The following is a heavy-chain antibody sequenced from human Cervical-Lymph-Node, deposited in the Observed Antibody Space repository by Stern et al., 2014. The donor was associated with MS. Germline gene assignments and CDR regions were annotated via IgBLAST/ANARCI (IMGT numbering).Heavy chain of an antibody. J-gene: IGHJ4*02. V-gene: IGHV1-3*04. CDR1: GYTFISYS. CDR2: IYTGNGNT. D-gene: IGHD6-19*01. CDR3: ARGLLDSSGWFYFDY. Sequence: QVPLVQSGAELKKPGASVKLSCKASGYTFISYSMHWVRQAPGQGLEWMGWIYTGNGNTKYSQKFQDRVTITSDTSASSVYMEVSSLTSEDMAVYYCARGLLDSSGWFYFDYWGQGALVTVSS.